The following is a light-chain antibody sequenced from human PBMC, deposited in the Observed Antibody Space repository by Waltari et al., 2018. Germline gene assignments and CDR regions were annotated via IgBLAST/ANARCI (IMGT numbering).Light chain of an antibody. J-gene: IGLJ3*02. V-gene: IGLV1-44*01. CDR2: VNY. Sequence: QSVLTQPPSTSGTPGQTVTISCSGSTSNIGTNTVTWYQLLPGTAPKTVLFVNYHRTSGVPDRFSASKSGTSASLVISGLQSEDEADYFCATWDDSLSGRVFGGGTKVTVL. CDR1: TSNIGTNT. CDR3: ATWDDSLSGRV.